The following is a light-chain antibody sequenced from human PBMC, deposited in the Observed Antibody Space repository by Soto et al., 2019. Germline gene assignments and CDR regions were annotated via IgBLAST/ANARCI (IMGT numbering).Light chain of an antibody. Sequence: EIVMTQSPATLSVSPGERASLSCRASQSISNDLAWYQQKPGQAPRLLISGAFTRATGIPARFGGSGSGTEFTLTISSLQSEDSAVYYCQQYNKWPPITFGQGTRLEIK. V-gene: IGKV3D-15*01. CDR2: GAF. J-gene: IGKJ5*01. CDR3: QQYNKWPPIT. CDR1: QSISND.